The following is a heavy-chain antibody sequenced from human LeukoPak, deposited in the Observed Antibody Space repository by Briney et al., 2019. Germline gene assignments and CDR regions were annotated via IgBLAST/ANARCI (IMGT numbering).Heavy chain of an antibody. CDR2: ISSSSTYI. Sequence: GGSLRLSCAASGFTFSSYSMNWVRQAPGKGLEWVSSISSSSTYIYYADSVKGRFTISRDNAKNSLYLQMNSLRAEDTAVYHCARPGARDAFDIWGQGTMVTVSS. D-gene: IGHD1-26*01. V-gene: IGHV3-21*01. CDR3: ARPGARDAFDI. CDR1: GFTFSSYS. J-gene: IGHJ3*02.